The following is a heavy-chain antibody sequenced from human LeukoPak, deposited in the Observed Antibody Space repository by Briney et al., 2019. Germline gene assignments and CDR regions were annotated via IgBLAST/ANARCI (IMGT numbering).Heavy chain of an antibody. CDR2: ISSSGSTI. J-gene: IGHJ4*02. Sequence: PGGSLRLSCAASGFTFSDYYMSWIRQAPGKGLEWVSYISSSGSTIYYADSVKGRFTISRDNAKNSLYLQMNSLRAEDTAVHYCARDPRHYGSGSYYRGFDYWGQGTLVTVSS. CDR3: ARDPRHYGSGSYYRGFDY. CDR1: GFTFSDYY. D-gene: IGHD3-10*01. V-gene: IGHV3-11*04.